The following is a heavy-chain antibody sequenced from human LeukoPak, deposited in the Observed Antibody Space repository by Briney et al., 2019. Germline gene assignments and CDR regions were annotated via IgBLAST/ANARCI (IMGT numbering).Heavy chain of an antibody. J-gene: IGHJ4*02. Sequence: ASVKVSCKVSGYTLTDLSIHWVRQAPGKGLEWMGGFDPEDGERVHAQKFQGRLTMTEDTSTDTAYMELSSLRFEDTAVYYCATEHVDTTLTRDPINWGQGTLVTVSS. V-gene: IGHV1-24*01. CDR3: ATEHVDTTLTRDPIN. CDR1: GYTLTDLS. D-gene: IGHD5-18*01. CDR2: FDPEDGER.